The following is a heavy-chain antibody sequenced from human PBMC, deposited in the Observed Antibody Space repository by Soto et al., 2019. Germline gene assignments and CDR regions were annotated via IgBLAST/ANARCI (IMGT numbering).Heavy chain of an antibody. V-gene: IGHV4-59*01. CDR2: IYYSGST. Sequence: SETLSLTCTVSGGSINDFYWSWIRQPPGKGLEWIGYIYYSGSTDYNPSLKGRVAISVDTSKNQFSLKLRSVTAADTAVYYCARVGGVAARTFDYWGQGTLVTVSS. J-gene: IGHJ4*02. CDR1: GGSINDFY. CDR3: ARVGGVAARTFDY. D-gene: IGHD6-6*01.